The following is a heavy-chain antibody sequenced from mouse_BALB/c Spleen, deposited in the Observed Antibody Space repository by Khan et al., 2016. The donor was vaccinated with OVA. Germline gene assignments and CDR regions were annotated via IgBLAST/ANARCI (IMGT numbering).Heavy chain of an antibody. D-gene: IGHD2-14*01. CDR3: ARSTYRYAVAY. CDR1: GDSITSGY. CDR2: MIYSGYT. V-gene: IGHV3-8*02. J-gene: IGHJ3*01. Sequence: EVQLQESGPSLVQPSQTLSLTCSVTGDSITSGYWSWIRKFPGHKLEYMGYMIYSGYTYYNPSLKSRVSITRHTSKNQYYLQLNSVTTEDTATYYCARSTYRYAVAYWGQGTLVTVSA.